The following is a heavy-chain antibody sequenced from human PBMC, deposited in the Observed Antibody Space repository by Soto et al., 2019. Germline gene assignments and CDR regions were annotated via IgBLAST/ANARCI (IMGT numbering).Heavy chain of an antibody. J-gene: IGHJ4*02. CDR1: GFTFSSYG. CDR2: ISYDGSNK. V-gene: IGHV3-30*18. CDR3: AKDLLTDFDY. Sequence: QVQLVESGGGVVQPGRSLRLSCAASGFTFSSYGMHWVGQAPGKGLEWVAVISYDGSNKYYADSVKGRFTISRNNSKNTLYLQMNSLRAEDTAVYYCAKDLLTDFDYWGQGTLVTVSS.